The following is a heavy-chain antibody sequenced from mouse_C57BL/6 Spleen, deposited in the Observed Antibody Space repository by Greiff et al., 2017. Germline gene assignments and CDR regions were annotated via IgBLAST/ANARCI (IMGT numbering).Heavy chain of an antibody. Sequence: VQLQQPGAELVKPGASVKLSCKASGYTFTSYWMHWVKQRPGRGLEWIGWIDPNSGGTKYTETFKSKATLTVDKPTSTAYMQLSSLTSEDSAVYYCARRGNYGLDVWGTGTTVTVSS. V-gene: IGHV1-72*01. D-gene: IGHD2-1*01. CDR3: ARRGNYGLDV. CDR2: IDPNSGGT. J-gene: IGHJ1*03. CDR1: GYTFTSYW.